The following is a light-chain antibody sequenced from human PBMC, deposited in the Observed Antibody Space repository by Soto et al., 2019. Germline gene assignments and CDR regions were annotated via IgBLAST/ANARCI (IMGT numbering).Light chain of an antibody. CDR1: QGISNW. J-gene: IGKJ1*01. Sequence: AIRMTQSPSSLSASTGDRVTITCRARQGISNWLAWYQQRPGKAPKLLVYGASTLQSGVPSRFSGSGSGTDFTLTISGLQSEDFATYYCQHYKNYPWTFGQGTKVEVK. CDR3: QHYKNYPWT. CDR2: GAS. V-gene: IGKV1-8*01.